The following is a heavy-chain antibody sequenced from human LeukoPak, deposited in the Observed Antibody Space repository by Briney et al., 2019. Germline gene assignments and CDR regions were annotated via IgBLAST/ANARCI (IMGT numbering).Heavy chain of an antibody. J-gene: IGHJ4*02. V-gene: IGHV2-70*11. Sequence: SGPTLVKPTQTLTLTCTFSGFSLSTSGMCVSWIRQPPGKALEWLARIDWDDDKYYSTSLKTRLTISKDTSKNQVVLTMTNMDPADTATYYCARIRAMGYSGSYYFDYWGQGTLVTVSS. CDR2: IDWDDDK. CDR3: ARIRAMGYSGSYYFDY. CDR1: GFSLSTSGMC. D-gene: IGHD1-26*01.